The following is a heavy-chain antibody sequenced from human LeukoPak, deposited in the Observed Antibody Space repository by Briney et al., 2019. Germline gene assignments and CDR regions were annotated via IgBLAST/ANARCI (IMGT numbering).Heavy chain of an antibody. CDR3: TRRLGGSSEGYDY. D-gene: IGHD1-26*01. J-gene: IGHJ4*02. Sequence: GASVKVSCKASGHTFTGYYIHWVRQAPGQGLEWMGWINPNNGGTKYTQKFLGRVTMTGDTSINTACMEVTSLRSDDTAVYYCTRRLGGSSEGYDYWGQGTLVTVSS. CDR2: INPNNGGT. CDR1: GHTFTGYY. V-gene: IGHV1-2*02.